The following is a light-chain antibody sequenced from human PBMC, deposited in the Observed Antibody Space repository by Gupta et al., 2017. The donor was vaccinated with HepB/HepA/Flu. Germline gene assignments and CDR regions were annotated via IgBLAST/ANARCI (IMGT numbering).Light chain of an antibody. V-gene: IGLV1-40*01. J-gene: IGLJ3*02. CDR1: SSNIGAAYD. Sequence: QSLLTQPPSVSGAPGQRATISCAGSSSNIGAAYDVHWYQQVPGTAPKLLIYGNNNRPSGVPDRFSGSKSGTSASLAITGLQAEDEADYYCQSYDSSLSGWVFGGGTKLTVL. CDR2: GNN. CDR3: QSYDSSLSGWV.